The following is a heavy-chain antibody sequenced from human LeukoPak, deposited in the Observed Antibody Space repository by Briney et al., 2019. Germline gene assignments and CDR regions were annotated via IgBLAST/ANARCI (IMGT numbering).Heavy chain of an antibody. D-gene: IGHD1/OR15-1a*01. CDR2: INTNTGNP. CDR1: GYTFTSYA. J-gene: IGHJ5*02. V-gene: IGHV7-4-1*02. CDR3: ARDMLEQTLNWFDP. Sequence: ASVKVSCKASGYTFTSYAINWVRQAPGQGLEWMGWINTNTGNPTYAQGFTGRFVFSLDTSVSTAYLQISSLKAEDTAVYYCARDMLEQTLNWFDPWGQGTLVTVSS.